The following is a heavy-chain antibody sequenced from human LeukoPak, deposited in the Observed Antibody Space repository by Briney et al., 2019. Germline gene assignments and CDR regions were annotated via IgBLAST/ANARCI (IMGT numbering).Heavy chain of an antibody. CDR1: GFTLSSYW. Sequence: PGGSLRLSCAASGFTLSSYWMSWVRQAPGKGLEWVANIKQDGSEKYVDSVKGRFTISRDSAKNSLYLQLNSLRAEDTAVYYCARSPYTSGWYGVGYWGQGTLVTVSS. J-gene: IGHJ4*02. V-gene: IGHV3-7*01. D-gene: IGHD6-19*01. CDR3: ARSPYTSGWYGVGY. CDR2: IKQDGSEK.